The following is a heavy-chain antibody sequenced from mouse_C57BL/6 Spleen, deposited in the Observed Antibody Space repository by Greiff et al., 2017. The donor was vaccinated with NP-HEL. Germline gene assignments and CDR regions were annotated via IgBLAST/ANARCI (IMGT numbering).Heavy chain of an antibody. CDR1: GFTFSSYT. V-gene: IGHV5-9*01. CDR2: ISGGGGNT. J-gene: IGHJ2*01. Sequence: EVQLVESGGGLVKPGGSLKLSCAASGFTFSSYTMSWVRQTPEKRLEWVATISGGGGNTYYPDSVKGRFTISRDNAKNTLYLQMSSLRSEDTALYYCARWTTAYFDYWGQGTTLTVSS. D-gene: IGHD1-2*01. CDR3: ARWTTAYFDY.